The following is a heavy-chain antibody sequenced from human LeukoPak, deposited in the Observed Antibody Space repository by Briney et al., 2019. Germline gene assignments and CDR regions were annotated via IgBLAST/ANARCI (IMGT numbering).Heavy chain of an antibody. CDR2: IKQDGSEK. CDR1: GFTFSSYW. CDR3: SRVAGLKYYYYYYGMDV. Sequence: GGSLRLSCAASGFTFSSYWMSWVRQAPGKGLEWVANIKQDGSEKYYVDSVKGRFTISRDNAKNSLYLQMNSLRAEDTALYYCSRVAGLKYYYYYYGMDVWGQGTTVTVSS. V-gene: IGHV3-7*03. D-gene: IGHD6-19*01. J-gene: IGHJ6*02.